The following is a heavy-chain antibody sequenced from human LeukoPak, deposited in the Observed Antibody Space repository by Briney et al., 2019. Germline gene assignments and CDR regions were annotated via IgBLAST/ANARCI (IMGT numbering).Heavy chain of an antibody. CDR1: GGTFSSYA. CDR2: IIPIFGTA. Sequence: SVKVSCKASGGTFSSYAISWVRQAPGQGLEWMGGIIPIFGTANYAQKFQGRVTITTDESTSTAYMELSSLRSEDTAVYYCAKLGYCSSTSCYSPKANWFDPWGQGTLVTVSS. V-gene: IGHV1-69*05. CDR3: AKLGYCSSTSCYSPKANWFDP. D-gene: IGHD2-2*02. J-gene: IGHJ5*02.